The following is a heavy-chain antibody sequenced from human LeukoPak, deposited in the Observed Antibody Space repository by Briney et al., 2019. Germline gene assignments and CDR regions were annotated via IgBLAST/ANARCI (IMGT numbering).Heavy chain of an antibody. Sequence: PGGSLRLSCAASGFTFSSYAMSWVRQAPGKGLEWVSAISGSGGSTYYADSVKGRFTISRDNSKNTLYLQMNSLRAEDTAVYYCAKEGRGIAVAGYKGYFQHWGQGTLVTVSS. CDR2: ISGSGGST. CDR1: GFTFSSYA. V-gene: IGHV3-23*01. CDR3: AKEGRGIAVAGYKGYFQH. J-gene: IGHJ1*01. D-gene: IGHD6-19*01.